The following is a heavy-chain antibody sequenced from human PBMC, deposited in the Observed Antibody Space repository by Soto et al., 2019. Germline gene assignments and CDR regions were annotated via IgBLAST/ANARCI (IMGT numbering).Heavy chain of an antibody. D-gene: IGHD3-22*01. CDR2: LYYTGST. CDR3: AGYRYSDRLKEYYFDY. J-gene: IGHJ4*02. Sequence: SETLSLTCTVSGGSINSGDYYWSWIRQPPGKGLEWIGNLYYTGSTYYNPSLKSRVTISVDTSKKQFSLMVTSVTAADTAVYYCAGYRYSDRLKEYYFDYWGQGTLVTVSS. V-gene: IGHV4-30-4*01. CDR1: GGSINSGDYY.